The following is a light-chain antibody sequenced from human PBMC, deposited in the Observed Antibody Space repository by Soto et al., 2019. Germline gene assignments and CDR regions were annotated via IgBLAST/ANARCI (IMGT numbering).Light chain of an antibody. CDR2: GAP. CDR1: QSVGSN. J-gene: IGKJ4*01. Sequence: IVMTQSPATLSVSPGERATLSCRASQSVGSNLAWYQQTPGQAPRLLMYGAPTRAAGLPARFSGSGSGTEFTLTISSLQPEDFAVYYCQQYNNWPLTFGGGTKVEIK. CDR3: QQYNNWPLT. V-gene: IGKV3-15*01.